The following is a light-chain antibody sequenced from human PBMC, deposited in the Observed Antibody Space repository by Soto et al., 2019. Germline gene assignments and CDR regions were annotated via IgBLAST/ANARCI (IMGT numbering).Light chain of an antibody. Sequence: QSVRTQPPSASGSPGQSVTISCTGTSSDVGGYNYVSWYQQHPGKAPKLMIYEVSKRPSGVPDRFSGSKSGNTASLTVSGLQAEDEADYYCSSYAGSNNLGVFGTGTKSPS. J-gene: IGLJ1*01. CDR2: EVS. V-gene: IGLV2-8*01. CDR3: SSYAGSNNLGV. CDR1: SSDVGGYNY.